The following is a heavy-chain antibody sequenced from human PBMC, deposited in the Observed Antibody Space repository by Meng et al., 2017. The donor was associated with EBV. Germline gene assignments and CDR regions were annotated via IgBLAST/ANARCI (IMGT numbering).Heavy chain of an antibody. CDR3: ARAEIAAAGRLDY. V-gene: IGHV1-69*06. Sequence: QVQLVQVGAGVEKQRSSAKVTGKASGCTFSSYVISWVRQAPGQGLEWMGGIIPIFGTANYAQTFQGRVTITADKSTSTAYMELSSLRSEDTAVYYCARAEIAAAGRLDYWGQGTLVTVSS. CDR2: IIPIFGTA. J-gene: IGHJ4*02. D-gene: IGHD6-13*01. CDR1: GCTFSSYV.